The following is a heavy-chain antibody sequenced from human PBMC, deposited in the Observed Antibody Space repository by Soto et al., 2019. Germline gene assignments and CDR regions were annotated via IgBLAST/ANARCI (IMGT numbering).Heavy chain of an antibody. CDR3: ARCSPPDIVVVPAAMARPYYYYCMDV. CDR1: GYTFTSYY. CDR2: INPSGGST. V-gene: IGHV1-46*01. D-gene: IGHD2-2*01. Sequence: ASVKVSCKASGYTFTSYYMHWVRQAPGQGLEWMGIINPSGGSTSYAQKFQGRVTMTRDTSTSTVYMERSSLTSEDTAVEYCARCSPPDIVVVPAAMARPYYYYCMDVWGKGTTGAVSS. J-gene: IGHJ6*03.